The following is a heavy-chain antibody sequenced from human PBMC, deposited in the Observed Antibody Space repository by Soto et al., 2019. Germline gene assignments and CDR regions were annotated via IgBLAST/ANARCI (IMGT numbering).Heavy chain of an antibody. V-gene: IGHV4-59*01. J-gene: IGHJ4*02. CDR1: GGSISSYY. CDR3: ARSRKVGAVFDY. CDR2: MYYSGST. D-gene: IGHD1-26*01. Sequence: SETLSLTCTVSGGSISSYYWSWIRQPPGKGLEWIGYMYYSGSTNYNPSLKSRVTISVDTSKNQFSLKLSSVTAADTAVYYCARSRKVGAVFDYWGQGTLVTVSS.